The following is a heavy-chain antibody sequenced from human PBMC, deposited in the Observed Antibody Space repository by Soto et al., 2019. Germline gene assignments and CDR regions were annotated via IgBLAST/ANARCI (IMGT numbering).Heavy chain of an antibody. CDR1: GFTFSSYS. CDR2: ISSSSSTI. D-gene: IGHD6-13*01. CDR3: ARESVGIAAAFYYCGMDV. V-gene: IGHV3-48*02. Sequence: GGSLRLSCAASGFTFSSYSMNWVRQAPGKGLEWVSYISSSSSTIYYADSVKGRFTISRDNAKNSLYLQMNSLRDEDTAVYYCARESVGIAAAFYYCGMDVWDQGPTLTGSS. J-gene: IGHJ6*02.